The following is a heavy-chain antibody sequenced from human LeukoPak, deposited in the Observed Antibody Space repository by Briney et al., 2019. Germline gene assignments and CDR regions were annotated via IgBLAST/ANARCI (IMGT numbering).Heavy chain of an antibody. CDR2: INPNSGGT. V-gene: IGHV1-2*02. CDR3: AREGAYYYDSSGQYYFDY. J-gene: IGHJ4*02. D-gene: IGHD3-22*01. Sequence: ASVKVSCKASGYTFTGYYMHWVRQAPGQGLEWMGWINPNSGGTNYAQKFQGRVTMTRDTSISTAYMELSRLRSDETAVYYCAREGAYYYDSSGQYYFDYWGQGTLVTVSS. CDR1: GYTFTGYY.